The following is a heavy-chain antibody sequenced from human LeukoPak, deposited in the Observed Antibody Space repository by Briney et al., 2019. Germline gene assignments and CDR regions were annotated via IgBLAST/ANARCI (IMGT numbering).Heavy chain of an antibody. CDR3: ARDYSSGYYNYFDY. CDR1: GFTFSRYG. V-gene: IGHV3-33*01. D-gene: IGHD3-22*01. Sequence: GRPLRLSCAASGFTFSRYGMHGVREAPGKGLEWVADIWYDGSNKYYVDSVKGRFTISRDNSKNTLYLQMKNLRAEDTAVYYCARDYSSGYYNYFDYWGQGTVVTVSS. J-gene: IGHJ4*02. CDR2: IWYDGSNK.